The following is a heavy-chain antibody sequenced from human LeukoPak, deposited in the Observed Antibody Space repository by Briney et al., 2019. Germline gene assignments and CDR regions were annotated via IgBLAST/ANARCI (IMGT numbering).Heavy chain of an antibody. CDR1: GFTFSNYN. CDR3: ARDVPGARAVAGYFDY. V-gene: IGHV3-48*04. J-gene: IGHJ4*02. D-gene: IGHD6-19*01. Sequence: GGSLRLSCAASGFTFSNYNMNWVRQAPGKGLEWVSYISSSSSTRYYADSVRGRFTISRDNAKNSLYLQMNSLRAEDTAVYYCARDVPGARAVAGYFDYWGQGTLVTVSS. CDR2: ISSSSSTR.